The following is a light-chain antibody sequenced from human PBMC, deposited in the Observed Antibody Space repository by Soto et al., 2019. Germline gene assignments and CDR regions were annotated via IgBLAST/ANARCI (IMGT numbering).Light chain of an antibody. CDR2: YDD. Sequence: QSVLTQPPSVSEAPRQRVTISCSGSSSNIGNNAVSWYQHLPGKAPKLLIYYDDLLSSGVSDRFSGSKSGTSASLAISGLQSEDEADYYCQSYDTSLTGWVFGGGTKVTVL. CDR1: SSNIGNNA. CDR3: QSYDTSLTGWV. J-gene: IGLJ3*02. V-gene: IGLV1-36*01.